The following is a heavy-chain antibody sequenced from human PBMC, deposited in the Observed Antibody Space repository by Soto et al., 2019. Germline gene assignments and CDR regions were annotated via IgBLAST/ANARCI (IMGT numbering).Heavy chain of an antibody. Sequence: QVQLVQSGTEVKKPGASVKVSCKTSGYTFTNHGINWVRQAPGQGLEWMGWINPYNANKNYAQKLQGRVTMTTDTSTTKAYVDLRSLTSDGTAVYYCARDRVAGIWGDAFDIWGQGTVVTVSS. CDR1: GYTFTNHG. D-gene: IGHD3-16*01. CDR3: ARDRVAGIWGDAFDI. CDR2: INPYNANK. J-gene: IGHJ3*02. V-gene: IGHV1-18*04.